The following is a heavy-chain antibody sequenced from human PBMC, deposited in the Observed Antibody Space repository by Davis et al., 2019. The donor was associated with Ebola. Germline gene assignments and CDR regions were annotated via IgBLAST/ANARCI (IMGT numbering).Heavy chain of an antibody. CDR3: ARLLVSELKGAGWFDP. D-gene: IGHD1-26*01. J-gene: IGHJ5*02. V-gene: IGHV4-39*01. CDR1: GGSISSYY. Sequence: PSETLSLTCTVSGGSISSYYWSWIRQPPGKGLEWIGSIYYSGSTYYNPSLKSRVTISVDTSKNQFSLKLSSVTAADTAVYYCARLLVSELKGAGWFDPWGQGTLVTVSS. CDR2: IYYSGST.